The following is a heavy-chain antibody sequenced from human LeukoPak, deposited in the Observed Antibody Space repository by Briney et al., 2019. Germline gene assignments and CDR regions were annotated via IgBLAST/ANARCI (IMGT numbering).Heavy chain of an antibody. J-gene: IGHJ4*02. V-gene: IGHV3-53*01. Sequence: GGSLRLSCVVSGFTVSGNYMSWVRQAPGKGLEWVSSIYSGGSTYYAASVGGRFTVSRDNSKNTLHLQMNSLRADDTATYYCARGSSSGHLRVKLDYWGQGTLVTVSS. CDR1: GFTVSGNY. CDR3: ARGSSSGHLRVKLDY. D-gene: IGHD6-19*01. CDR2: IYSGGST.